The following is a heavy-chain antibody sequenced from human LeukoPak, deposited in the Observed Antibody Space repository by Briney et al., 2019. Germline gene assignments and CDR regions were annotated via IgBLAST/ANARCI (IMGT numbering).Heavy chain of an antibody. J-gene: IGHJ4*02. CDR1: GGSISSYY. CDR2: IYYSGST. D-gene: IGHD4-17*01. V-gene: IGHV4-59*01. CDR3: TRGPYGDSAAFDH. Sequence: PSETLSLTCTVSGGSISSYYWSWIRQFPGKGLEWIGYIYYSGSTKYNPSLKRRVTISVDMSKNQFSLKVSSVTAADTAVYYCTRGPYGDSAAFDHWGQGTLVTVSS.